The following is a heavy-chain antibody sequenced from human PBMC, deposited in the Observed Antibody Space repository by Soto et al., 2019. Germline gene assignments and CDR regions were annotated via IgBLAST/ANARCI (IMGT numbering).Heavy chain of an antibody. CDR2: ISGYNGNT. J-gene: IGHJ4*02. D-gene: IGHD3-10*01. V-gene: IGHV1-18*01. Sequence: QVHLVQSGVEVKKPGASVKVSCKASGYNFINYGITWVRQAPGQGLEWMGWISGYNGNTKYAQNLQGRVTMTTDTSTSAAYMELRSLRSDDTAVYYCVRDLDGSGSYYTDYWGLGTLVTVSS. CDR3: VRDLDGSGSYYTDY. CDR1: GYNFINYG.